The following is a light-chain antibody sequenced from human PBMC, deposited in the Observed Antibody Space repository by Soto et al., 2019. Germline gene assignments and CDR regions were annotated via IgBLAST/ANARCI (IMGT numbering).Light chain of an antibody. J-gene: IGLJ1*01. V-gene: IGLV2-14*01. CDR3: SSYTSSSTYV. CDR1: GSDVGGYDY. Sequence: QSVLTQPASVSGSPGQSITISCTGTGSDVGGYDYVSWYQHHPGKAPKVMIYEVTNRPSGVSNRFSGSKSGNTASLTISGLLAEDEADYYCSSYTSSSTYVFAHGTKVTV. CDR2: EVT.